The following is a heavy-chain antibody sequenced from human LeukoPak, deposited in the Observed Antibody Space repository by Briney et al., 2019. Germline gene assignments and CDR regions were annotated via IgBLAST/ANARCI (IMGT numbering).Heavy chain of an antibody. D-gene: IGHD3-3*01. V-gene: IGHV1-69*13. CDR1: VSIFSSYA. J-gene: IGHJ6*03. CDR2: IISIFGTV. CDR3: ATTPPYDFWSGYYFHYMDV. Sequence: GASVNVSCKPAVSIFSSYAISGVCLAPSHCLEWMGGIISIFGTVNYAQKFQSRVTITADESTSTAYMELSRLRSEDTAVYYCATTPPYDFWSGYYFHYMDVWGKGPTVTVSS.